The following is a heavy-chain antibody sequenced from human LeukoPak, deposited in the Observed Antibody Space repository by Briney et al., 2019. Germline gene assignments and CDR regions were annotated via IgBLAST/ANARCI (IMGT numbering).Heavy chain of an antibody. V-gene: IGHV1-2*02. CDR2: INPNSGGT. J-gene: IGHJ4*02. CDR1: GYTLTELS. D-gene: IGHD3-10*01. Sequence: ASVKVSCKVSGYTLTELSMHWVRQAPGQGLEWMGWINPNSGGTNYAQKFQGRVTMTRDTSISTAYMELRSLRSNDTAVYYCARFRAGVGEPYGDYWGQGTLVTVSS. CDR3: ARFRAGVGEPYGDY.